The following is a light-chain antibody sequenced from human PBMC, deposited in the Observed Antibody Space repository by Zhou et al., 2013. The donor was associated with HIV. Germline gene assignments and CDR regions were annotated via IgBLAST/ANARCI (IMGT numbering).Light chain of an antibody. CDR3: QQSYGSLLT. CDR1: QNINTY. V-gene: IGKV1-39*01. J-gene: IGKJ5*01. Sequence: DIQMTQSPSSLSASVGDRVTIACRPSQNINTYLNWYQQKPGKAPKTRHLCCIQFAKWAPSRFSGSGSETDFTLTISSLQPEDFATYYCQQSYGSLLTFGQGTRLDI. CDR2: CI.